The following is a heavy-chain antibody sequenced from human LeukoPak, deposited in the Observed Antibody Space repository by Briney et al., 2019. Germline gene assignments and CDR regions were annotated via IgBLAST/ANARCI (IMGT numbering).Heavy chain of an antibody. CDR3: VKTTRTGYTSSWYDY. V-gene: IGHV3-64D*06. CDR1: GFIFSSYA. D-gene: IGHD6-13*01. J-gene: IGHJ4*02. CDR2: ISSNGGST. Sequence: GGSLRLSCSASGFIFSSYAMHWVRQAPGKGLEYVSSISSNGGSTYYADSVKDRFTITRDNSKNTLYLQMSSLRAEDTAVYYCVKTTRTGYTSSWYDYWGQGTLVTVSS.